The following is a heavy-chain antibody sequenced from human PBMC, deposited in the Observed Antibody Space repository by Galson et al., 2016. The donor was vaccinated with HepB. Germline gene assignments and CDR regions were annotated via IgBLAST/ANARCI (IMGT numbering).Heavy chain of an antibody. CDR1: GFSFSSYS. Sequence: SLRLSCAASGFSFSSYSMNWVRQAPGKGLEWVAYISDGGSTINYADSVKGRFTISRDNAKDSLFLQMNSLRDEDTALYYCARDPLSTMIVLFITKTYYNGMDVRGQGTTVTVSS. J-gene: IGHJ6*02. V-gene: IGHV3-48*02. D-gene: IGHD3-22*01. CDR3: ARDPLSTMIVLFITKTYYNGMDV. CDR2: ISDGGSTI.